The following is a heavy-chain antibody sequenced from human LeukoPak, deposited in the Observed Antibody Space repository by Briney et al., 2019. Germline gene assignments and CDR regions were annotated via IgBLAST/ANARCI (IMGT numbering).Heavy chain of an antibody. CDR2: IRSSRSDI. Sequence: GRSLRLSCAASGFTFSSYSMHWVRQAPGKGLEWVSLIRSSRSDIYYADSVEGRFTISRDNSKNTLYLQMNSLIAEDTAVYYFARDFLGGVYCSGGSCPWGWFDPWGQGTLVTVSS. V-gene: IGHV3-21*01. CDR1: GFTFSSYS. J-gene: IGHJ5*02. D-gene: IGHD2-15*01. CDR3: ARDFLGGVYCSGGSCPWGWFDP.